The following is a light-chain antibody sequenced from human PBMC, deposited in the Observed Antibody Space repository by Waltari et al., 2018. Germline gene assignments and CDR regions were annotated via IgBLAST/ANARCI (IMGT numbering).Light chain of an antibody. CDR1: RSNIGSNF. V-gene: IGLV1-51*01. J-gene: IGLJ2*01. CDR3: DSWDSSLSAVV. CDR2: DNN. Sequence: QSVLTQPPSVSAAPGQTVTISCSGSRSNIGSNFVSWFQQLPGTAPKLVIYDNNKRPSGIPDRFSGSKSGTSATLGITGLQTGDEADYYCDSWDSSLSAVVFGGGTKVTVL.